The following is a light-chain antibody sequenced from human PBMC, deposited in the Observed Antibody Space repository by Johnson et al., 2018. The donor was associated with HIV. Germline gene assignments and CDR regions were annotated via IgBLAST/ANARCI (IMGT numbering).Light chain of an antibody. CDR1: SSNIGKNY. CDR2: ESN. Sequence: QSMLTQPPSVSAAPGQMVSISCSGSSSNIGKNYVSWYQQFPGTAPKLLIHESNKRPSGIPGRFSGSKSGTSATLGITGLQTGDEADYYCGTWDSSLNAYVFGAATKVAVL. V-gene: IGLV1-51*02. CDR3: GTWDSSLNAYV. J-gene: IGLJ1*01.